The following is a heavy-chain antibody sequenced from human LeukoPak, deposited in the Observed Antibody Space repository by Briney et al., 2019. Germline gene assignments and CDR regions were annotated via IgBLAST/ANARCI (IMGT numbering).Heavy chain of an antibody. J-gene: IGHJ6*03. CDR1: GYSISSGYY. CDR3: ARASRFLEWLPLRYYYMDV. Sequence: SETLSLTCTVSGYSISSGYYWGWIRQPPGKGLEWIGSIYHSGSTYYNPSLKSRVTISVDTSKNQFSLKLSSVTAADTAVYYCARASRFLEWLPLRYYYMDVWGKGTTVTVSS. V-gene: IGHV4-38-2*02. CDR2: IYHSGST. D-gene: IGHD3-3*01.